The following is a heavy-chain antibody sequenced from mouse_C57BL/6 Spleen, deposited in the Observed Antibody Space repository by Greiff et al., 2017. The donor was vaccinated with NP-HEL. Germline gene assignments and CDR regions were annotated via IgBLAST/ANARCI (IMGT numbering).Heavy chain of an antibody. J-gene: IGHJ2*01. D-gene: IGHD1-1*01. CDR3: ARNYYGSSYDYFDY. CDR1: GFTFSSYA. Sequence: DVKLVESGGGLVKPGGSLKLSCAASGFTFSSYAMSWVRQTPEKRLEWVATISDGGSYTYYPDNVKGRFTISRDNAKNNLYLQMSHLKSEDTAMYYCARNYYGSSYDYFDYWGQGTTLTVSS. V-gene: IGHV5-4*03. CDR2: ISDGGSYT.